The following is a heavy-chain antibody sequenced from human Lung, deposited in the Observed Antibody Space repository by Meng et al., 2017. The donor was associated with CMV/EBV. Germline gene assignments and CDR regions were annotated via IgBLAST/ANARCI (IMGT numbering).Heavy chain of an antibody. Sequence: SXTLSLXCTVSGGSNSSGGYYWGWIRQPPGKGLDCIATTSYVGDTHYDPSLKSRVTISVDTSKKQVSLKLTTVTAADTAVYYCASVSVIYSSDAFDIWGQGTXVTVSS. J-gene: IGHJ3*02. CDR3: ASVSVIYSSDAFDI. D-gene: IGHD5-12*01. CDR1: GGSNSSGGYY. V-gene: IGHV4-39*07. CDR2: TSYVGDT.